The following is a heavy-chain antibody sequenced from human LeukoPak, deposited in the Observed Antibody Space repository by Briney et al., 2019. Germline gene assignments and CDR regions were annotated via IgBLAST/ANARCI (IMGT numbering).Heavy chain of an antibody. CDR3: ARDGPVAGPKRSRNTFGYYYYGMDV. Sequence: PERTLRVSCVDSGFTFSSCAMHGMRQAPGKGLGGVAIITFDARTKYNGDSAQCRFTIARENSKNTLYLQMNSRRAADTAVYYCARDGPVAGPKRSRNTFGYYYYGMDVWNQGPTATVYS. V-gene: IGHV3-30-3*01. CDR1: GFTFSSCA. J-gene: IGHJ6*02. D-gene: IGHD6-19*01. CDR2: ITFDARTK.